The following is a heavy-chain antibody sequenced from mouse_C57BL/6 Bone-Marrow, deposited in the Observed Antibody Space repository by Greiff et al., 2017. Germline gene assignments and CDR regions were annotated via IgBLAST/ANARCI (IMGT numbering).Heavy chain of an antibody. Sequence: QVQLQQPGAELVKPGASVKLSCKASGYTFTSYWMHWVKQRPGQGLEWIGMIHPNSGSTNYNEKFKSKATLTVDKSSSTASMQLSSLTSEDAAVYYWASRIYYDYEGFAYWGQGTLVTVSA. CDR2: IHPNSGST. CDR3: ASRIYYDYEGFAY. CDR1: GYTFTSYW. D-gene: IGHD2-4*01. V-gene: IGHV1-64*01. J-gene: IGHJ3*01.